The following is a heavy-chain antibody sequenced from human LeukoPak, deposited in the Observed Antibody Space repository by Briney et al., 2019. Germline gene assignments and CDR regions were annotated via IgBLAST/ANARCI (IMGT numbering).Heavy chain of an antibody. CDR1: GGSISSYY. V-gene: IGHV4-59*01. D-gene: IGHD2-15*01. CDR3: ARAKGYCSGDSCYGSSRYFDL. J-gene: IGHJ2*01. Sequence: SETLSLTCTVSGGSISSYYWSWIRQPPGKGLEWIGYIYYSGSTNYNPSLKSRVTISVDTSKNQFSLKLTSVTAADTAVYYCARAKGYCSGDSCYGSSRYFDLWGRGTLVTVSS. CDR2: IYYSGST.